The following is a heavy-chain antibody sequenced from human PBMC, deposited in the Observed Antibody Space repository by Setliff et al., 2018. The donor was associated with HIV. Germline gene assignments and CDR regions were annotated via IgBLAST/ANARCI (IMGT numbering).Heavy chain of an antibody. CDR2: INPKTGDT. Sequence: ASVKVSCKASGYTFTGYYIHCLRQAPGQGLQWKGRINPKTGDTDYAKNFQGRVTLTTDTSINTAYMELHRLTSDDTAVYFCARGRVRAAAVTGLDWFDFWGQGSLVTVSS. V-gene: IGHV1-2*06. D-gene: IGHD6-13*01. CDR1: GYTFTGYY. CDR3: ARGRVRAAAVTGLDWFDF. J-gene: IGHJ5*01.